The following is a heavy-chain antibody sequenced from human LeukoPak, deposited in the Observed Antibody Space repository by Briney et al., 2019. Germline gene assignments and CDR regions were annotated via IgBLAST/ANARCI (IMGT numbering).Heavy chain of an antibody. D-gene: IGHD3-10*01. V-gene: IGHV4-59*01. J-gene: IGHJ6*03. CDR2: IYYSGSP. CDR3: ARGRSSMVRGYYYYYMDV. CDR1: GGSISSYY. Sequence: SETLSLTCTVSGGSISSYYWSWIRQPPGKGLEWIGYIYYSGSPNYNPSLKSRVTISVETSKNQFSLKLSSVTAADTAVYYCARGRSSMVRGYYYYYMDVWGKGTTVTISS.